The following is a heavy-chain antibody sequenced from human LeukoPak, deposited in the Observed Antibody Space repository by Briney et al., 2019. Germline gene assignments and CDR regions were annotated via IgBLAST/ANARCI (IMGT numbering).Heavy chain of an antibody. J-gene: IGHJ5*02. CDR1: GYTFTGYY. CDR2: IIPIFGTA. Sequence: ASVKVSCKASGYTFTGYYMHWVRQAPGQGLEWMGGIIPIFGTANYAQKFQGRVTITTDESTSTAYMELSSLRSEDTAVYYCARGRWFDPWGQGTLVTVSS. V-gene: IGHV1-69*05. CDR3: ARGRWFDP.